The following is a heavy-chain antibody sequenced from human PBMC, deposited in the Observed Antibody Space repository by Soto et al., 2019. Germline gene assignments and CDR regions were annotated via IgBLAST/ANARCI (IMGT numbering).Heavy chain of an antibody. V-gene: IGHV4-31*02. CDR2: IYYSGNT. D-gene: IGHD2-21*02. Sequence: WTWIRQHPGKGLEWIGNIYYSGNTYYNPSLKSRVTISVDTSKNQFSLKLSSVTAADTAVYYCARVCGGDCHNGMDVWGQGTTVTVSS. J-gene: IGHJ6*02. CDR3: ARVCGGDCHNGMDV.